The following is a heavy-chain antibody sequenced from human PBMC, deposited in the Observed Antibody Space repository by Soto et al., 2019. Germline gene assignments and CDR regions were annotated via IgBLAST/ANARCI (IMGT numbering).Heavy chain of an antibody. CDR3: ARGYCSSTSCYIWDNWFDP. V-gene: IGHV4-59*01. D-gene: IGHD2-2*02. CDR1: GGSISSYY. CDR2: IYYSGRT. J-gene: IGHJ5*02. Sequence: QVQLQESGPGLVKPSETLSLTCTVSGGSISSYYWSWIRQPPGKGLEWIGYIYYSGRTNYNPSLKSRATXSXDTXKSQFSLKLSSVTAADTAVYYCARGYCSSTSCYIWDNWFDPWGQGTLVTVSS.